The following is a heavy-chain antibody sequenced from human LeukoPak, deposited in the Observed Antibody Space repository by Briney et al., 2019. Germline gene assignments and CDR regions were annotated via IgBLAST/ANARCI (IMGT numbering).Heavy chain of an antibody. CDR2: MSPSTGYT. V-gene: IGHV3-11*06. CDR3: ARVGQEYYYGMDV. Sequence: PGGSLRLSCAASGFTVSSNYMSWIRQAPGKGLEWVSYMSPSTGYTNYGDSVRGRFTISRDNAKNSLYLQMNSLRAEDTAVYFCARVGQEYYYGMDVWGQGTTVTVAS. CDR1: GFTVSSNY. J-gene: IGHJ6*02.